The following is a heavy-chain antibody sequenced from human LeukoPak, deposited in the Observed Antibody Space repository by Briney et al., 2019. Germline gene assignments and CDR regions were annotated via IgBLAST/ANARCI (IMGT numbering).Heavy chain of an antibody. J-gene: IGHJ6*02. CDR3: ARDGIVVVPAALLYGMDV. V-gene: IGHV3-30-3*01. CDR1: GFTFSSYA. CDR2: ISYDGSNK. Sequence: GRSLRLSCAASGFTFSSYAMHWVRQAPGKGLEWVAVISYDGSNKYYADSVKGRFTISRDNSKNTLYLQMNSLRAEDTAAYYCARDGIVVVPAALLYGMDVWGQGTTVTVSS. D-gene: IGHD2-2*01.